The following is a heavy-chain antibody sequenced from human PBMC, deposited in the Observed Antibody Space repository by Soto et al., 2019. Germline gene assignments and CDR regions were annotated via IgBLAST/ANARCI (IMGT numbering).Heavy chain of an antibody. CDR1: GFTFSKYG. Sequence: PGGSLRLSCAASGFTFSKYGMSWVRQPPGKGLEWVSAISGSGGDTYYADSVKGRFTISRDNSKNTLYLQMNSLRAEDTAVYYCANDSATLGRFDYWGQGTLVTVSS. D-gene: IGHD3-16*01. CDR3: ANDSATLGRFDY. CDR2: ISGSGGDT. J-gene: IGHJ4*02. V-gene: IGHV3-23*01.